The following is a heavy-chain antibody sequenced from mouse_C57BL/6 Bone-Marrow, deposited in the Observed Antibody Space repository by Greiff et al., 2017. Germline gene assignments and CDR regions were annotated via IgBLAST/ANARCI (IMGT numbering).Heavy chain of an antibody. CDR1: GYTFTSYW. Sequence: QVQLQQPGAELVMPGASVKLSCKASGYTFTSYWMHWVKQRPGQGLEWIGEIDPSDSYTNYNQKFKGKSTLTVDKSSSTAYMRLSSLTSEDSAVYYCAGGWFAYWGQGTLVTVSA. CDR2: IDPSDSYT. J-gene: IGHJ3*01. CDR3: AGGWFAY. V-gene: IGHV1-69*01.